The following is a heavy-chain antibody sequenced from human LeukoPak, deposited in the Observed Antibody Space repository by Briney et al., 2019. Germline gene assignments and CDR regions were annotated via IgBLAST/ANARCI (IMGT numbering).Heavy chain of an antibody. Sequence: SETLSLTCTVSGGSISSGSYYWGWIRQPPGKGLEWIGSIYYSGSTYYNPSLKSRVTISVDTSKNQFSLKLGSVTAADTAMYYCASASERWLQKARISVPDVYYFDFWGQGTLVTVSS. D-gene: IGHD5-24*01. CDR3: ASASERWLQKARISVPDVYYFDF. CDR2: IYYSGST. V-gene: IGHV4-39*07. CDR1: GGSISSGSYY. J-gene: IGHJ4*02.